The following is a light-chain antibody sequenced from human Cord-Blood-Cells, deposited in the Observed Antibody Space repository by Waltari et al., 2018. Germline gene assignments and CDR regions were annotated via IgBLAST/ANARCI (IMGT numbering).Light chain of an antibody. V-gene: IGKV3-20*01. CDR2: GAS. Sequence: EIVLPQSPGTLSLSPGERATLSCRAGQSVSSSYLAWYQQKPGQAPRLLIYGASSRATGIPDRFSGSGSGTDFTLTISRLEPEDFAVYYCQQYGSSPPWTFGQGTKVEIK. J-gene: IGKJ1*01. CDR1: QSVSSSY. CDR3: QQYGSSPPWT.